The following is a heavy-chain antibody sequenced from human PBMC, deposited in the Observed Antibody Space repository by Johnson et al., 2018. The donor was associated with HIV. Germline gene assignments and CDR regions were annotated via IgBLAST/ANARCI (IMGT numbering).Heavy chain of an antibody. D-gene: IGHD3-22*01. J-gene: IGHJ3*02. V-gene: IGHV3-30*02. CDR2: IRYDGSNK. Sequence: QMLLVESGGGVVQPGGSLRLSCAASGFTFSSYGMHWVRQAPGKGLEWVAFIRYDGSNKYYADSVKGRFTISRDNSKNTLYLQMNSLRAEDTAVYYCAKDLQDYYYSSGHDAFDIWGQGTMVTVSS. CDR1: GFTFSSYG. CDR3: AKDLQDYYYSSGHDAFDI.